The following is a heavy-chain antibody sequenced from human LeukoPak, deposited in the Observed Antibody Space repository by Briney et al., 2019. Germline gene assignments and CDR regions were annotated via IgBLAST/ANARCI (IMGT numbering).Heavy chain of an antibody. Sequence: SETLSLTCTVSGGSISSSSYYWGWIRQPPGKGLEWIGSIYYSGSTYYNPSLKSRVTISVDTSKNQFSLKLSSVTAADTAVYDCARRVPFDNYDSSGYYTPGYFDYWGQGTLATASS. V-gene: IGHV4-39*01. D-gene: IGHD3-22*01. CDR2: IYYSGST. CDR3: ARRVPFDNYDSSGYYTPGYFDY. J-gene: IGHJ4*02. CDR1: GGSISSSSYY.